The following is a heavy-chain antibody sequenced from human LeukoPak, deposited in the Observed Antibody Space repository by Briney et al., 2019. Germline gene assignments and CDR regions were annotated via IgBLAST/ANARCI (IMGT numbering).Heavy chain of an antibody. V-gene: IGHV3-7*01. Sequence: TGGSLRLSCAASGFTFSSYWMSWVRQAPGKGLEWVANIKQDGSEKYYVDSVKGRFTISRDNAKNSLYLQMNSLGAEDTAVYYCARDRGYDYVWGSLYAASFDYWGQGTLVTVSS. CDR3: ARDRGYDYVWGSLYAASFDY. D-gene: IGHD3-16*01. CDR1: GFTFSSYW. J-gene: IGHJ4*02. CDR2: IKQDGSEK.